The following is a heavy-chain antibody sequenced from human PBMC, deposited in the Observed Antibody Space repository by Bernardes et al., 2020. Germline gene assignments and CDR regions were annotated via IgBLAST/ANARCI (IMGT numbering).Heavy chain of an antibody. J-gene: IGHJ6*04. V-gene: IGHV3-33*01. Sequence: GGSLRLSCAASGFTFSSYGMHWVRQAPGKGLEWVAVIWYDGSNKYYADSVKGRFTISRDNSKNTLYLQMNSLRAEDTAVYYCARVPNGDYAVGGMDVWGKGTTVTVSS. CDR1: GFTFSSYG. CDR2: IWYDGSNK. D-gene: IGHD4-17*01. CDR3: ARVPNGDYAVGGMDV.